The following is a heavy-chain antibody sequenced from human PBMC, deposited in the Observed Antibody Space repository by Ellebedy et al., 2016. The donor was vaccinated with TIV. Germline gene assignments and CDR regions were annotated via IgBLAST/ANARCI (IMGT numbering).Heavy chain of an antibody. CDR1: GFSLSNARMG. CDR2: IFSNDEK. Sequence: SGPTLVXPTQTLTLTCTVSGFSLSNARMGVSWIRQPPGKALEWLAHIFSNDEKSYSTSLKSRLTISKDTSKSQVVLTMTNMDPVDTATYYCARIRFGELEFDYWGQGTLVTVSS. V-gene: IGHV2-26*01. J-gene: IGHJ4*02. CDR3: ARIRFGELEFDY. D-gene: IGHD3-10*01.